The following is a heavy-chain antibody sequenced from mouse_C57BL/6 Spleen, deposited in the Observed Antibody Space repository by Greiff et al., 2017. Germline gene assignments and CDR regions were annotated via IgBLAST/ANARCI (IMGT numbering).Heavy chain of an antibody. CDR3: ARPQYDYDKGYYFDY. D-gene: IGHD2-4*01. CDR2: INPNNGGT. J-gene: IGHJ2*01. Sequence: VQLQQSGPELVKPGASVKISCKASGYTFTDYYMNWVKPSHGKSLEWIGDINPNNGGTSYNQKFKGKATLTVDKCSSTAYMELRSLTSEDSAVYYCARPQYDYDKGYYFDYWGQGTTLTVSS. V-gene: IGHV1-26*01. CDR1: GYTFTDYY.